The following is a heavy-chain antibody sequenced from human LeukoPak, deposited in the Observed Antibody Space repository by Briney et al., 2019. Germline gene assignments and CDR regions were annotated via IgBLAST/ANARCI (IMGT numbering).Heavy chain of an antibody. CDR2: INPNSGGT. J-gene: IGHJ4*02. D-gene: IGHD3-16*01. CDR1: GYTFTGYY. Sequence: ASVKVSCKASGYTFTGYYMHWVRQAPGQGLEWMGWINPNSGGTNYAQKFQGRVTMTRDTSVSTAYMELSRLRSDDTAVYYCARDAPKRGGYFDYWGQGALVTVSS. CDR3: ARDAPKRGGYFDY. V-gene: IGHV1-2*02.